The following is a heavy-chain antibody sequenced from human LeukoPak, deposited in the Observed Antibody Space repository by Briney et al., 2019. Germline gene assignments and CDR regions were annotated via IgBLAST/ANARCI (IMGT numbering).Heavy chain of an antibody. CDR1: GFTLSSYS. J-gene: IGHJ1*01. CDR2: ISPSGGIT. V-gene: IGHV3-23*01. D-gene: IGHD3-16*01. CDR3: AKDDAWGRYKD. Sequence: GGSLRLSCAASGFTLSSYSMNWVRQAPGKGLEWVSGISPSGGITYYTDSVKGRFTISRDNSKNTVSLQMNSLRGDDTAVYYCAKDDAWGRYKDWGQGTLVTVSS.